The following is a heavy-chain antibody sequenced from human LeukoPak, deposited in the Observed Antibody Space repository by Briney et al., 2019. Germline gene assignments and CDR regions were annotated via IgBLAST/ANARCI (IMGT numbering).Heavy chain of an antibody. D-gene: IGHD4-11*01. CDR2: IYTSGST. CDR1: GGSISSYY. J-gene: IGHJ6*02. Sequence: PSETLSLTCTLSGGSISSYYWSWLREPAGKGLEWIGRIYTSGSTNYNPALKSRVTMSVDSSKNQFSLKLSSVTAADTAVYYCARGLTTYYYYYGMDVWGQGTTVTVSS. V-gene: IGHV4-4*07. CDR3: ARGLTTYYYYYGMDV.